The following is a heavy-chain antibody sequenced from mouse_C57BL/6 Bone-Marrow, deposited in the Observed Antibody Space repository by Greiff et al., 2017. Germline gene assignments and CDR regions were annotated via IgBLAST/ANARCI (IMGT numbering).Heavy chain of an antibody. CDR3: GRRDDMDY. V-gene: IGHV1-42*01. CDR1: GYSFTGYY. J-gene: IGHJ4*01. CDR2: INPSTGGT. Sequence: VQLQQSGPELVKPGASVKISCTASGYSFTGYYMNWVQQSPEKSLEWIGEINPSTGGTTYNQKFKAKATLTVDNSTSTAYMQHKSLTSEDSAVYYCGRRDDMDYWGQGTSVTVSS.